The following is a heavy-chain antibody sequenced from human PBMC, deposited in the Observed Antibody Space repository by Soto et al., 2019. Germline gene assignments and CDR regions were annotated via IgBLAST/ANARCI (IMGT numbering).Heavy chain of an antibody. D-gene: IGHD6-6*01. Sequence: VGPLRLSCAASGFTFSSYAMSWIRQAPVKGLEWVSYISSGAITIYYADSVKGRFTISRDNAKNSQYLQRNSLRAEDTAVYYCAGQYSSSSVEFWGQGTLVTVSS. V-gene: IGHV3-11*01. CDR3: AGQYSSSSVEF. J-gene: IGHJ4*02. CDR2: ISSGAITI. CDR1: GFTFSSYA.